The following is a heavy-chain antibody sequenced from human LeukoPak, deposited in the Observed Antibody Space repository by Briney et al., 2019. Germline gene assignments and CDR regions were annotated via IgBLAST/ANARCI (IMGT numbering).Heavy chain of an antibody. D-gene: IGHD6-19*01. Sequence: ASVKVSCKASGYTFTSYGISWVRQAPGQGLEWMGWISAYNGNTNYAQKLQGRVTMTTDTSTSTAYMELRSLRSDDTAVYYCAGLPGYSSGWYYAPPFDYWGQGTLVTVSS. J-gene: IGHJ4*02. CDR2: ISAYNGNT. CDR1: GYTFTSYG. V-gene: IGHV1-18*01. CDR3: AGLPGYSSGWYYAPPFDY.